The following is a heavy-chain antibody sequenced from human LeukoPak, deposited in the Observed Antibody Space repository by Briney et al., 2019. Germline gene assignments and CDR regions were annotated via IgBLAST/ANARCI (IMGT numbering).Heavy chain of an antibody. Sequence: PSETLSLTCAVYGGSFSGYYWSWLRQPPGKGLEWIGEINHSGSTNYNPSLKSRVTISVYTSKNQFSLKLSSVTAADTAVYYCAELYDSSGYYVDYWGQGTLVTVSS. V-gene: IGHV4-34*01. CDR3: AELYDSSGYYVDY. D-gene: IGHD3-22*01. CDR1: GGSFSGYY. J-gene: IGHJ4*02. CDR2: INHSGST.